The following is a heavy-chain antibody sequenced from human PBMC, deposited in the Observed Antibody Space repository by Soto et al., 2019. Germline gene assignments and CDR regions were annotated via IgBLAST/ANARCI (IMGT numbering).Heavy chain of an antibody. CDR3: ARDRYCTNGVCYTDNWFDP. V-gene: IGHV1-69*13. J-gene: IGHJ5*02. D-gene: IGHD2-8*01. CDR2: IIPIFGTA. Sequence: SVKVSCKASGGTFSSYAISCVRQAPGQGLEWMGGIIPIFGTANYAQKFQGRVTITADESTSTAYMELSSLRSEDTAVYYCARDRYCTNGVCYTDNWFDPWGQGTLGTVSA. CDR1: GGTFSSYA.